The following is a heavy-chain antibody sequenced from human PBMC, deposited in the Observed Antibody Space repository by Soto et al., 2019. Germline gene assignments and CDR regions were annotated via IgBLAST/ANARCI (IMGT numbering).Heavy chain of an antibody. CDR1: GGSISINGYY. V-gene: IGHV4-31*03. Sequence: QVQLQESGPGLVKPSQTLSLTCTVSGGSISINGYYWTWIRQHPGKGLEWIGYIHYRGGTTYNPSLTSRVTISVDTSNNQCSLKLSSVTAADTAMYYCARDRGGYGDSLDWGKGTTVTVSS. CDR3: ARDRGGYGDSLD. D-gene: IGHD4-17*01. CDR2: IHYRGGT. J-gene: IGHJ6*04.